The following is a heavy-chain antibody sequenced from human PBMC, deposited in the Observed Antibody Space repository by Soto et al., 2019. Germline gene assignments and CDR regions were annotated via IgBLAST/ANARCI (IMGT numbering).Heavy chain of an antibody. Sequence: TLSLTFTVSCGSVNSGEYYWSWIRQPPGKGLEWIGYIYYSGSTYYNPSLKSRVTISVDTSKNQFSLKLSSVTAADTAVYYCARAPSYYYDSSGYYLSGQYFDYWGQRTLVTVSS. CDR3: ARAPSYYYDSSGYYLSGQYFDY. V-gene: IGHV4-30-4*01. D-gene: IGHD3-22*01. CDR1: CGSVNSGEYY. J-gene: IGHJ4*02. CDR2: IYYSGST.